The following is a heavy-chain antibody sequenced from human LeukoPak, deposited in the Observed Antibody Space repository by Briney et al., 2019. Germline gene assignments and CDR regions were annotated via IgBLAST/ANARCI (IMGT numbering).Heavy chain of an antibody. J-gene: IGHJ6*02. CDR1: DGSISSYY. Sequence: SETLSLTCTVSDGSISSYYWSWIRQPPGRGLEWIGYIFYSGSTNYNPSLKNRVTISVDTSKNQFSLKLSSVTAADTAVYYCARATTHYYYGMDVWGQGTTVTVSS. V-gene: IGHV4-59*01. CDR3: ARATTHYYYGMDV. CDR2: IFYSGST. D-gene: IGHD1-7*01.